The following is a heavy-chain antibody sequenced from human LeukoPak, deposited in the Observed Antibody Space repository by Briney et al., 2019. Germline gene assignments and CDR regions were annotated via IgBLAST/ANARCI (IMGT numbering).Heavy chain of an antibody. V-gene: IGHV3-48*03. CDR2: ISSGGDTI. CDR3: ARGEGDSSGYYPD. CDR1: GLTFSDYE. J-gene: IGHJ4*02. D-gene: IGHD3-22*01. Sequence: TGGSLRLSCAASGLTFSDYEMNWVRQAPGKGPEWLSYISSGGDTIHYADSVKGRFTISRDNAKNSLYLQMNSLRAEDTAVYYCARGEGDSSGYYPDWGQGTLVTVSS.